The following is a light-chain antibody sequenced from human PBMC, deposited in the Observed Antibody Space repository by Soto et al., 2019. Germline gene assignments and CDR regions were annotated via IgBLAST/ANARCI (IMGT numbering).Light chain of an antibody. CDR1: QDIGKF. V-gene: IGKV1-12*01. J-gene: IGKJ2*01. CDR3: QQTRAFTRT. CDR2: GAS. Sequence: DIQMTQSPSSVSASVGDSVTITCRASQDIGKFLAWYQQTPGKAPKLXIHGASSLYRGVASRFSGGGTGTDFTLTILSLQPEDFATYYCQQTRAFTRTFGQGTQVDIK.